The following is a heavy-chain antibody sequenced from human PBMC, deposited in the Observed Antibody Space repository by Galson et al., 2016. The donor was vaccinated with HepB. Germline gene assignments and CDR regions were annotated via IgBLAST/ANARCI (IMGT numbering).Heavy chain of an antibody. CDR2: ISGSGGST. J-gene: IGHJ3*02. Sequence: SLRLSCAASGITFSSYDMNWARQAPGKGLEWVSYISGSGGSTFYADSVKGRFTISRDNSKNTLFLQTNSLRAEDTAVYYCAKDLSYNEHAFDIWGQGTMVSVSS. CDR3: AKDLSYNEHAFDI. CDR1: GITFSSYD. V-gene: IGHV3-23*01. D-gene: IGHD5-24*01.